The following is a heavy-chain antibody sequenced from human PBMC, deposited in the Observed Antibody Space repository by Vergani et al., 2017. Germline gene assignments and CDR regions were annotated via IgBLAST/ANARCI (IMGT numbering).Heavy chain of an antibody. V-gene: IGHV5-51*01. CDR1: GYSFPRFW. J-gene: IGHJ4*02. D-gene: IGHD7-27*01. CDR3: ATDPQNWGFDY. Sequence: VHLVQSGAEVKKAGESLRISCKTSGYSFPRFWIGWVRQLPGKGLEWIGYIYPGDPDVRYNPSFQDRITISADSSISTAYLQWRSLKSSDTAMYYCATDPQNWGFDYWGQGTLVTVSS. CDR2: IYPGDPDV.